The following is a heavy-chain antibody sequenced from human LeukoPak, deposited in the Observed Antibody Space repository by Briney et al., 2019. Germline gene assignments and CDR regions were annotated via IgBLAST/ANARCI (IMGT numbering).Heavy chain of an antibody. CDR2: ISGSGGST. V-gene: IGHV3-23*01. J-gene: IGHJ4*02. CDR3: AKHTWELLGIVDY. D-gene: IGHD1-26*01. Sequence: GGSLRLSCAASGLTVSSNYISWVRQAPGKGLEWVSAISGSGGSTYYADSVKGRFTISRDNSKNTLYLQMNSLRAEDTAVYYCAKHTWELLGIVDYWGQGTLVTVSS. CDR1: GLTVSSNY.